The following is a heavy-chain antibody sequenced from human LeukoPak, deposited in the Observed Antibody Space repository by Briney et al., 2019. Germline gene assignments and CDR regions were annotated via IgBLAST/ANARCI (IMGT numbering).Heavy chain of an antibody. CDR3: ARKFDDCSITSCYVVDAFDI. J-gene: IGHJ3*02. D-gene: IGHD2-2*01. CDR2: IYYSGST. Sequence: SETLSLTCTVSGGSISSYYWSWIRQPPGKGLEWIGYIYYSGSTNYNPSLKSRVTISVDTSKNQFSLKLSSVTAADTAVYYCARKFDDCSITSCYVVDAFDIWGQGTMVTVSS. V-gene: IGHV4-59*01. CDR1: GGSISSYY.